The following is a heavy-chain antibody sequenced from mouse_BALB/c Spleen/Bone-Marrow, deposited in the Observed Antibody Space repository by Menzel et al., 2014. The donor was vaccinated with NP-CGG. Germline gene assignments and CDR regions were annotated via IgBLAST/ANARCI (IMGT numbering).Heavy chain of an antibody. V-gene: IGHV1-4*01. Sequence: QVQLQQPGAELARPGASVKMSCKASGYTFTYYTMHWVKQRPGQGLEWIGYINPSSGYTNYNQKFKDKATLTADKSSSTAYMQLSSLTSDDSTVYYCARGSNCPYSAMDSWGQGTSVTVSS. CDR3: ARGSNCPYSAMDS. CDR2: INPSSGYT. CDR1: GYTFTYYT. J-gene: IGHJ4*01. D-gene: IGHD2-5*01.